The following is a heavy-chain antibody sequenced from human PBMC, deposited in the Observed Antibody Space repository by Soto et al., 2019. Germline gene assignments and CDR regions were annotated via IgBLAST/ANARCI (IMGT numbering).Heavy chain of an antibody. Sequence: PGGSLRLSCAASGFTFSIYAMSWVRQAPGKGLEWVSVISASGGRTYYADSVKGRFTMSRDNSKNTLFLQMNSLRDEDTAIYYCAKEVVIESDARSHSYYYGLDVWGPGTTVTVSS. CDR1: GFTFSIYA. CDR3: AKEVVIESDARSHSYYYGLDV. V-gene: IGHV3-23*01. D-gene: IGHD2-2*01. J-gene: IGHJ6*02. CDR2: ISASGGRT.